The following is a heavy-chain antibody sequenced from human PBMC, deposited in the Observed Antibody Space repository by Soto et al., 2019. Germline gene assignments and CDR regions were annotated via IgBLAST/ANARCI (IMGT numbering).Heavy chain of an antibody. Sequence: GWSLRLSCAGSGVTVNSHAMTWIRQTQGKGPEWVSTVTADGGTYYADSVKGRFAMSRDTSENTLYLQMNSLGAEDTAAYYCAPHVSCSGGSCQYDAFAILGQGTMVTVSS. J-gene: IGHJ3*02. D-gene: IGHD2-15*01. CDR1: GVTVNSHA. CDR2: VTADGGT. CDR3: APHVSCSGGSCQYDAFAI. V-gene: IGHV3-23*01.